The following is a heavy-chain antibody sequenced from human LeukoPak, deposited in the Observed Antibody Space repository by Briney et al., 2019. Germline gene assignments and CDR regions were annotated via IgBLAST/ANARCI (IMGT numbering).Heavy chain of an antibody. D-gene: IGHD5-18*01. CDR2: INPDGNKK. CDR1: GFNSEDHA. CDR3: ARDLAYSRLDY. V-gene: IGHV3-7*01. J-gene: IGHJ4*02. Sequence: GGSLRLSCVVSGFNSEDHAMHWVRQAPGKGLEWVASINPDGNKKYSADSVKGRFTISRDNAENSLYLQMNSLRVKDTAFYYCARDLAYSRLDYWGQGMLVTVSS.